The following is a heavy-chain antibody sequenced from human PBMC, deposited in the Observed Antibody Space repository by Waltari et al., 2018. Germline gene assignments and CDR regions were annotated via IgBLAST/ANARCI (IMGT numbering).Heavy chain of an antibody. J-gene: IGHJ4*02. V-gene: IGHV3-74*01. CDR3: ARGYYDFWSGYYFDY. CDR1: GFTFSSYW. CDR2: INTDGSSK. D-gene: IGHD3-3*01. Sequence: EVQLVESGGGLVQPGGSLRLSCAASGFTFSSYWMHWVRQAPGKGRGWVSRINTDGSSKSYADSVKGRFTISRDNAKNTLYLQMNSLRAEDTAVYYCARGYYDFWSGYYFDYWGQGTLVTVSS.